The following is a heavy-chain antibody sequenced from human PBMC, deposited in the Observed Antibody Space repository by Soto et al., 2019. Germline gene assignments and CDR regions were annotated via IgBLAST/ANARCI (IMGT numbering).Heavy chain of an antibody. D-gene: IGHD1-1*01. Sequence: PSETLSLTCAVYGGSFSGYYWSWIRQPPGKGLEWIGEINHSGSTNYILSLKSRVTISVDTSKNQFSLRLTSVTAADTAVYYCARGPRQLGGSYYYGMDVWGQGTAVTVS. CDR1: GGSFSGYY. CDR2: INHSGST. J-gene: IGHJ6*02. V-gene: IGHV4-34*01. CDR3: ARGPRQLGGSYYYGMDV.